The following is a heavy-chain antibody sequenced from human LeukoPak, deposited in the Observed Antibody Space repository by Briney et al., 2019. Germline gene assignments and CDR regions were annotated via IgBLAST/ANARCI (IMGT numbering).Heavy chain of an antibody. J-gene: IGHJ5*02. CDR1: GRSISSYY. D-gene: IGHD2-15*01. CDR3: ARGLGYCSGGSCSPYNWFDP. CDR2: IYTSGST. Sequence: PSETLSLTCTVSGRSISSYYWSWIRQPAGKGLEWIGRIYTSGSTNYNPSLKSRVTMSVDTSKNQFSLKLSSVTAADTAVYYCARGLGYCSGGSCSPYNWFDPWGQGTLVTVSS. V-gene: IGHV4-4*07.